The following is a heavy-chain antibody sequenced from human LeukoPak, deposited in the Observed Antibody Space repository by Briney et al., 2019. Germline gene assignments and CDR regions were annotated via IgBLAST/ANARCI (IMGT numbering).Heavy chain of an antibody. V-gene: IGHV1-24*01. CDR1: GYTLTKLS. J-gene: IGHJ6*03. D-gene: IGHD3-10*01. CDR3: ATINYYDSGSYLYYYYYVDV. Sequence: ASVKVSCKVSGYTLTKLSMHWVRQAPGKGLEWMRGFDPEDGETIYAQKFQGRVTMTEDTSTDTAYMELSSLRSEDTAVYYCATINYYDSGSYLYYYYYVDVWGKRTDVTVSS. CDR2: FDPEDGET.